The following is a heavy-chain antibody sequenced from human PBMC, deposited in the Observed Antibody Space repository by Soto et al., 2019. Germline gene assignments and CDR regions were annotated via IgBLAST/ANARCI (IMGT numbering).Heavy chain of an antibody. J-gene: IGHJ4*02. D-gene: IGHD1-26*01. CDR2: IIPIFATA. Sequence: ASVKVSCKASGGTFSSYAISWVRQAPGQGLEWMGGIIPIFATANYPQKFQGRVSMTEDPSTDTAYMELTSLRFEDTAVYFCAADRKIVGTIGAFDFWGQGTLVTVSS. V-gene: IGHV1-69*13. CDR1: GGTFSSYA. CDR3: AADRKIVGTIGAFDF.